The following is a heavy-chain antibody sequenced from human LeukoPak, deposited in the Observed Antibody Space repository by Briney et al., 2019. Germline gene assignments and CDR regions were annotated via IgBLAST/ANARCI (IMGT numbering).Heavy chain of an antibody. D-gene: IGHD6-25*01. J-gene: IGHJ4*02. Sequence: ASVKVSCKASGYTFTSYYMHWVRQAPGQGLEWMGIINPSGGSTSYAQKFQGRVTMTRDTSTSTVYMELSSLRSEDTAVYYCARDLIAAVGDLEGLFDYWGQGTLVTVSS. CDR3: ARDLIAAVGDLEGLFDY. CDR2: INPSGGST. CDR1: GYTFTSYY. V-gene: IGHV1-46*01.